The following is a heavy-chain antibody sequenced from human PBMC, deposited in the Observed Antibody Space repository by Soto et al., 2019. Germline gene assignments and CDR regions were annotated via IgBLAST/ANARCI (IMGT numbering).Heavy chain of an antibody. D-gene: IGHD4-17*01. Sequence: TLVNPTQTLTLTCTFSGFSLSTSGVGVGWIRQPPGKALEWLALIYWNDDKRYSPSLKSRLTITKDTSKNQVVLTMTNMDPVDTATYYCAHRRGYGDYGEHFDYWGQGTPVTVSS. J-gene: IGHJ4*02. V-gene: IGHV2-5*01. CDR1: GFSLSTSGVG. CDR3: AHRRGYGDYGEHFDY. CDR2: IYWNDDK.